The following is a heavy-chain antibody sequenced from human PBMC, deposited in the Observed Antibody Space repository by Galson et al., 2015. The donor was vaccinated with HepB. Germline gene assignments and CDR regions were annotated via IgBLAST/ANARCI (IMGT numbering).Heavy chain of an antibody. J-gene: IGHJ4*02. CDR1: GFTFSSYS. CDR2: ISSSSSYI. V-gene: IGHV3-21*01. CDR3: ARVVTTVTTHFDY. D-gene: IGHD4-17*01. Sequence: SLRLSCAASGFTFSSYSMNWVRQAPGKGLEWASSISSSSSYIYYADSVKGRFTISRDNAKNSLYLQMNSLRAEDTAVYYCARVVTTVTTHFDYWGQGTLVTASS.